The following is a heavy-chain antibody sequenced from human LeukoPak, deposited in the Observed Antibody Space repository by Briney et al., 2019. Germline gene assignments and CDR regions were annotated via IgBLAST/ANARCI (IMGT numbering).Heavy chain of an antibody. D-gene: IGHD3-16*01. J-gene: IGHJ4*02. Sequence: PSETLSLTCSVSGCSLTNYYWGWIRQPPGKGLEFIGYIHSDGTTNYDSSLQSRVAISLDTSKIQFSLRLYSVTAADTALYFCARLNLRGGEALHFDSWGQGTLVTVSS. CDR1: GCSLTNYY. V-gene: IGHV4-4*09. CDR3: ARLNLRGGEALHFDS. CDR2: IHSDGTT.